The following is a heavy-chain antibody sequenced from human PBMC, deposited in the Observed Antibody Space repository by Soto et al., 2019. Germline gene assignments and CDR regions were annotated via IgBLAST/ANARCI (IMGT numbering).Heavy chain of an antibody. Sequence: SVKVSCKASGGTFSSYAISWVRQAPGQGLEWMGGIIPIFGTANYAQKFQGRVTITADESTSTAYMELSSLRSEDTAVYYCAIITSPDVDTAMVHLDYWGQGTLVTVSS. CDR2: IIPIFGTA. D-gene: IGHD5-18*01. J-gene: IGHJ4*02. CDR1: GGTFSSYA. CDR3: AIITSPDVDTAMVHLDY. V-gene: IGHV1-69*13.